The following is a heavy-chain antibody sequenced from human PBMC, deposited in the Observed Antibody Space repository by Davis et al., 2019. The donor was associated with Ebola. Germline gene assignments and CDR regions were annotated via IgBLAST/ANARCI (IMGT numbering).Heavy chain of an antibody. CDR1: GFTVSSNY. V-gene: IGHV3-66*01. CDR2: IYSGSST. CDR3: ASIYYYYYGMDV. J-gene: IGHJ6*02. Sequence: GESLKISCAASGFTVSSNYMSWVRQAPGKGLEWVSVIYSGSSTYYADSVKGRFTISRDNSKNTLYLQMNSLRAEDTAVYYCASIYYYYYGMDVWGQGTTVTVSS.